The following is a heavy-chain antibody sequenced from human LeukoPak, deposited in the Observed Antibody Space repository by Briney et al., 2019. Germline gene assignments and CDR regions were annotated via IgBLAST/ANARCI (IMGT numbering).Heavy chain of an antibody. CDR1: GGSISSYY. CDR2: IYYSGTT. V-gene: IGHV4-59*01. CDR3: ARINYYGSGTYYASIDYGLDV. Sequence: SETLSLTCTVSGGSISSYYWSWIRQPPGKGLEWIGYIYYSGTTNYNPSLKSRVTISVDTSKNQFSLKLSSVTAADTAVYYCARINYYGSGTYYASIDYGLDVWGPGTTVIVSS. D-gene: IGHD3-10*01. J-gene: IGHJ6*02.